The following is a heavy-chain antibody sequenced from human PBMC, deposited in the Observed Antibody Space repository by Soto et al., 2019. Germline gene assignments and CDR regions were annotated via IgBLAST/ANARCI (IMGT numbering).Heavy chain of an antibody. J-gene: IGHJ5*02. CDR3: ARLLLYSTSGRGWFDP. V-gene: IGHV3-72*01. D-gene: IGHD2-8*02. CDR2: IRNPGYGGTT. CDR1: GLTVSGKKY. Sequence: GGSLRLSCAAFGLTVSGKKYMAWVRQAPGKGLEWVGFIRNPGYGGTTEYATSVKGRFIISRDNAKNSLYLQVNSLRVDDTAVYFCARLLLYSTSGRGWFDPRGQGTLVTVSS.